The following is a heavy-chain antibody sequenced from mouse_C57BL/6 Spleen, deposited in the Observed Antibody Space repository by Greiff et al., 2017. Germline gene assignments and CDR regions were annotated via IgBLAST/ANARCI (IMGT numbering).Heavy chain of an antibody. CDR3: ARSLLLRNYAMDY. J-gene: IGHJ4*01. V-gene: IGHV7-3*01. D-gene: IGHD1-1*01. CDR1: GFTFTDYY. Sequence: DVQLVESGGGLVQPGGSLSLSCAASGFTFTDYYMSWVRQPPGKALEWLGFIRNKANGYTTEYSASVKGRFTISRDNSQSILYLQMNALRAEDSATYYCARSLLLRNYAMDYWGQGTSVTVSS. CDR2: IRNKANGYTT.